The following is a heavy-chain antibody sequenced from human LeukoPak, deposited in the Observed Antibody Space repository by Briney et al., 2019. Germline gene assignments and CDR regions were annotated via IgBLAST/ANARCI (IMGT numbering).Heavy chain of an antibody. V-gene: IGHV3-30-3*01. CDR2: ISYDGSNK. CDR1: GFTFSSYA. Sequence: GGSLRLSCAASGFTFSSYAVHWVRQAPGKGLEWVAVISYDGSNKYYADSVKGRFTISRDSSKNTLYLQMNSLRAEDTAVYYCARERDGLDYWGQGTLVTVSS. J-gene: IGHJ4*02. CDR3: ARERDGLDY.